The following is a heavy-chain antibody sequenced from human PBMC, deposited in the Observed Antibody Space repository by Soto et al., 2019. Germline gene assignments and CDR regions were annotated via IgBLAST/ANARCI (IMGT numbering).Heavy chain of an antibody. CDR1: GYSFTTYW. J-gene: IGHJ5*02. CDR3: ARILTNYFDP. CDR2: IYPRDSDT. D-gene: IGHD4-4*01. Sequence: PGESLKISCKGSGYSFTTYWIAWVRQMPGKALEWMGVIYPRDSDTRYSPSFQGQVTISADKSIGTAYLQWSSLKASDTAMYYCARILTNYFDPWGQGTLVTVS. V-gene: IGHV5-51*01.